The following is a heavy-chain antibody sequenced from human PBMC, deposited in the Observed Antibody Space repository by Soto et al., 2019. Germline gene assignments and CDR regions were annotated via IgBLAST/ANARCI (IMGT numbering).Heavy chain of an antibody. D-gene: IGHD1-26*01. CDR2: INAGNGNT. J-gene: IGHJ4*02. V-gene: IGHV1-3*01. CDR3: ARGLGGQIVDY. Sequence: ASVKVSCKASGYTFTSYAMHWVRQAPGQRLEWMGWINAGNGNTKYAQTLQGGVTMTTDTSTSTAYMELRSLRSDDTAVDYGARGLGGQIVDYWGQGTLVPVSA. CDR1: GYTFTSYA.